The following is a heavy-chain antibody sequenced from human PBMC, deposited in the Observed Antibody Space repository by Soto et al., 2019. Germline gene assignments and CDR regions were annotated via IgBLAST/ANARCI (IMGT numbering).Heavy chain of an antibody. V-gene: IGHV3-66*01. CDR2: IHSGGNT. J-gene: IGHJ6*03. Sequence: EVQLVESGGGLVQPGGSLRLSCAASGLTVSNQYMTWVRQAPGKGLEWVSVIHSGGNTFYADSVKGRFTISRDNSKNTLYLQMNSLRAEDTAVYHCARNGLPSLYYYMDVWGKGTTVTVSS. CDR3: ARNGLPSLYYYMDV. CDR1: GLTVSNQY. D-gene: IGHD2-15*01.